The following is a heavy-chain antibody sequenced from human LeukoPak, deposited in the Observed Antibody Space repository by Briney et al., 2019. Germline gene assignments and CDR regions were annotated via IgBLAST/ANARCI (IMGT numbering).Heavy chain of an antibody. J-gene: IGHJ3*02. CDR3: ARILVTTTTFDI. D-gene: IGHD4-17*01. CDR2: INPNSGGT. Sequence: ASVKVSCKASGYTFAGYYMHWVRQAPGQELEWMGWINPNSGGTNYAQKFQGRVTMTRDTSISTAYMELSRLRSDDTAVYYCARILVTTTTFDIWGQGTMVTVSS. CDR1: GYTFAGYY. V-gene: IGHV1-2*02.